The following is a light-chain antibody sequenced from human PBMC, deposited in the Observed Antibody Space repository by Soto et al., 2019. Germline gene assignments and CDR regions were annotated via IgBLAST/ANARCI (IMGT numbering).Light chain of an antibody. V-gene: IGKV3-15*01. CDR2: GAS. J-gene: IGKJ5*01. CDR1: QRVYSN. CDR3: QQYTNWPPNT. Sequence: EILMTQSPDTLSFSPGESSTLSLRASQRVYSNLAWYQQRPGQAPRLLIYGASTRATGVPARFSGRGSGTEFTLTISSLQSEDFAVYYCQQYTNWPPNTFGQGTRLEI.